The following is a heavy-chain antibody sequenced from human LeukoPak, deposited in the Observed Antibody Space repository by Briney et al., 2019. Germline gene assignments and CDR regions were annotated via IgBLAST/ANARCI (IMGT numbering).Heavy chain of an antibody. CDR1: GGSISSGDCY. D-gene: IGHD3-10*01. CDR2: IYYRGRT. V-gene: IGHV4-31*03. Sequence: SQTLSLTCTVSGGSISSGDCYWGWLRQHPGTGLEWIGYIYYRGRTYYNASLKSRVIISLDTSKNQFALKLSSVTAADTAIYYCARYLSGSRFDAFDIWGQGTMVTVSS. J-gene: IGHJ3*02. CDR3: ARYLSGSRFDAFDI.